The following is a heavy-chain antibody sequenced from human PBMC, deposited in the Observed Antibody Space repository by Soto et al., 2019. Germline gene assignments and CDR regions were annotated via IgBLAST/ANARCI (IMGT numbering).Heavy chain of an antibody. D-gene: IGHD3-10*01. CDR1: GYTFTSYA. V-gene: IGHV1-3*01. J-gene: IGHJ6*02. CDR2: INAGNGNT. CDR3: ARFRGSYGMDV. Sequence: ASVKVSCKASGYTFTSYAIHWVRQAPGQRLEWMGWINAGNGNTKYSQKFQGRVTISRDKSASTAYMELSSLRSEDTAVYYCARFRGSYGMDVWGQGTTVTV.